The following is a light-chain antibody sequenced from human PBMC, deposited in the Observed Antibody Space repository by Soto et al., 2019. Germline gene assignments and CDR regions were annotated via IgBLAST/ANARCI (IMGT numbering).Light chain of an antibody. J-gene: IGKJ2*01. Sequence: DIQMTQSPSSLSSSVGDRVTITCRASQGVSSYLAWYQQKPGKVPKLLIFAASTLQSGVPSWFSGSGSGTAFTLTISSLQPDDVDTYHCQKYNSPPLTFGQGTKLEIK. V-gene: IGKV1-27*01. CDR3: QKYNSPPLT. CDR2: AAS. CDR1: QGVSSY.